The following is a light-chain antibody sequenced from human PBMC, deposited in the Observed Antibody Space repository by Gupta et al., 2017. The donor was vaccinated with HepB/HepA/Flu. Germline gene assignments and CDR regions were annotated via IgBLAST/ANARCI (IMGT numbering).Light chain of an antibody. CDR2: DAS. CDR3: QQYDNLPS. Sequence: IQMTXSPSSLSASVGDRVTITCQASQDISDYLNWYQQKPGKAPKLLIYDASNLETGVPSRFSGSGSGTDFTFTINSLQPEDIGTYYCQQYDNLPSFGPGTKVHIK. CDR1: QDISDY. J-gene: IGKJ3*01. V-gene: IGKV1-33*01.